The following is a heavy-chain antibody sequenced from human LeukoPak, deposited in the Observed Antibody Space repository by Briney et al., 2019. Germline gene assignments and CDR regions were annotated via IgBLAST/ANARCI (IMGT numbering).Heavy chain of an antibody. CDR2: ISSSSKYI. CDR3: ARVDNWNEVTDDY. D-gene: IGHD1-20*01. Sequence: GGSLRLSCAASGFTFSTYAMTWVRQAPGKGLEWASSISSSSKYIYYADSVKGRFTISRDNARNSLYLQMNSLRAEDTAVYYCARVDNWNEVTDDYWGQGTLVTVSS. J-gene: IGHJ4*02. V-gene: IGHV3-21*01. CDR1: GFTFSTYA.